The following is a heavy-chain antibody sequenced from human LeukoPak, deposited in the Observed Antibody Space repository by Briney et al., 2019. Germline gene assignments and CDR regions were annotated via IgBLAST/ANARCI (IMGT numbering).Heavy chain of an antibody. V-gene: IGHV3-11*01. D-gene: IGHD2-21*01. Sequence: VGSLRLSCAASEFTFSDYFMSWIRQAPGKGLEWVSYISRNGNTIYYADSVKGRFTISRDNAKNSLYLQMNTLRVDDTAVYYCARDHCGPNCYCPDDAYDLWGHGTLVTVSS. CDR1: EFTFSDYF. J-gene: IGHJ3*01. CDR2: ISRNGNTI. CDR3: ARDHCGPNCYCPDDAYDL.